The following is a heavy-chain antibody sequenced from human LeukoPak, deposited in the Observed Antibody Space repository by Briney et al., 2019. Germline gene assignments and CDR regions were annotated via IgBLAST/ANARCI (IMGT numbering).Heavy chain of an antibody. V-gene: IGHV4-4*02. D-gene: IGHD6-13*01. CDR1: GGSISSSNW. CDR3: VSLPIEIAAAGPNWYFDL. J-gene: IGHJ2*01. CDR2: IYYSGST. Sequence: SSETLSLTCAVSGGSISSSNWWSWVRQPPGKGLEWIGSIYYSGSTYYNPSLKSRVTISVDTSKNQFSLKLSPVTAADTAVYYCVSLPIEIAAAGPNWYFDLWGRGTLVTVSS.